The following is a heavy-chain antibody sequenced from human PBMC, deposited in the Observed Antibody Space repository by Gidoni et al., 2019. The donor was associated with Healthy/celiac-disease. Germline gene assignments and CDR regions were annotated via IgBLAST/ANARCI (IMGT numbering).Heavy chain of an antibody. CDR1: GYSISSGYY. Sequence: QVQLQESGPGLVKPSETLSLTCTVSGYSISSGYYWGWIRQPPGKGLEWIGSIYHRGSTYYNPSLKSRVTISVDTSKNQFSLKLSSVTAADTAVYYCASDLMVRGVIIKGDAFDIWGQGTMVTVSS. CDR2: IYHRGST. V-gene: IGHV4-38-2*02. D-gene: IGHD3-10*01. CDR3: ASDLMVRGVIIKGDAFDI. J-gene: IGHJ3*02.